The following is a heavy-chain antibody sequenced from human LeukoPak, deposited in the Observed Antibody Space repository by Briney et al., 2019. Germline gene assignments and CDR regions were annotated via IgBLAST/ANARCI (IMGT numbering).Heavy chain of an antibody. CDR3: AREWVATSYHLWGYFDY. CDR2: IYYSGST. CDR1: GGSISSSSYY. J-gene: IGHJ4*02. Sequence: SETLSLTCTVSGGSISSSSYYWGWIRQPPGEGLEWIGSIYYSGSTYYNPSLKSRVTISVDTSKNQFSLKLSSVTAADTAVYYCAREWVATSYHLWGYFDYWGQGTLVTASS. D-gene: IGHD1-26*01. V-gene: IGHV4-39*07.